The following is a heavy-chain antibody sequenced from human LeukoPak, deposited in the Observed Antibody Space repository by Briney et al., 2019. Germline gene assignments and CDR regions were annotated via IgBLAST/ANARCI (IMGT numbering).Heavy chain of an antibody. V-gene: IGHV3-15*01. Sequence: GGSLRLSCAASGFTFSNAWMSWVRQAPGKGLEWVGRIKSKTDGGTTDYAAPVKGRFTISRDDSKNTLYLQMNSLKTEDTAVYYCTTDFPVVARGVNDAFDIWGQGTMVTVSS. CDR3: TTDFPVVARGVNDAFDI. D-gene: IGHD3-10*01. J-gene: IGHJ3*02. CDR2: IKSKTDGGTT. CDR1: GFTFSNAW.